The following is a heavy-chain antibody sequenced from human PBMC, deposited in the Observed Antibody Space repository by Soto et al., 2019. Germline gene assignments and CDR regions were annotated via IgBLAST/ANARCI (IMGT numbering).Heavy chain of an antibody. CDR1: GFTVSSNY. D-gene: IGHD3-22*01. CDR2: IYSGGST. V-gene: IGHV3-53*01. CDR3: ARHTYYYDSSYFDY. J-gene: IGHJ4*02. Sequence: PGGSLRLSCAASGFTVSSNYMSWVRQAPGKGLEWVSVIYSGGSTYYADSVKGRFTISRDNSKNTLYLQMNSLRAEDTAVYYCARHTYYYDSSYFDYWGQGTLVTVS.